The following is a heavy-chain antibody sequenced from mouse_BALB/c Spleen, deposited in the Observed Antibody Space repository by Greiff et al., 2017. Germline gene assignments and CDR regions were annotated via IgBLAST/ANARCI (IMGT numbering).Heavy chain of an antibody. CDR1: GFTFSSYT. Sequence: EVQVVESGGGLVQPGGSLKLSCAASGFTFSSYTMSWVRQTPEKRLEWVAYISNGGGSTYYPDTVKGRFTISRDNGKNTLYPQMSRLKSEDTAMYYCARQGDYDGSSDKYDYALGYWGQGTSVTVSS. CDR2: ISNGGGST. D-gene: IGHD1-1*01. J-gene: IGHJ4*01. V-gene: IGHV5-12-2*01. CDR3: ARQGDYDGSSDKYDYALGY.